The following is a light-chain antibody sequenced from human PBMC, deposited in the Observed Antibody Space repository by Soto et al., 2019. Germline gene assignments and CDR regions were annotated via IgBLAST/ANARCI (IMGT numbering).Light chain of an antibody. V-gene: IGKV1-5*01. CDR2: DVS. Sequence: DIQMTQSPSTLSASVGDRVTITCRASQSIGAWLAWYQQKPGKAPKLLIYDVSTLESGVPSRFGGTGSGTEFTLTISSLQPDDCAIYYCQQYNTFWTFGQGTKVDIK. CDR3: QQYNTFWT. CDR1: QSIGAW. J-gene: IGKJ1*01.